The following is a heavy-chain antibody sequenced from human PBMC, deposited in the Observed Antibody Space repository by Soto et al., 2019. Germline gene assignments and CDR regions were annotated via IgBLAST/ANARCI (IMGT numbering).Heavy chain of an antibody. J-gene: IGHJ6*03. CDR1: GYSFTSYW. CDR3: ARCFRIAAADYYMDV. V-gene: IGHV5-51*01. CDR2: IYPGDSDT. Sequence: PGESLKISCKGSGYSFTSYWIGWVRQMPGKGLEWMGIIYPGDSDTRYSPSFQGQVTISADKSISTAYLQWSSLKASDTAMYYCARCFRIAAADYYMDVWGKGTTVTVSS. D-gene: IGHD6-13*01.